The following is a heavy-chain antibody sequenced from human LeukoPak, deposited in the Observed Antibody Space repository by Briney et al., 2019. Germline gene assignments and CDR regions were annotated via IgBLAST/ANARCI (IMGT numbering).Heavy chain of an antibody. V-gene: IGHV3-23*01. CDR2: IIGSVPST. D-gene: IGHD5-12*01. Sequence: PGGSLRLSCAASGFTFGNYAMSWVRQTPGKGLEWVSQIIGSVPSTFYAESVKGRFTISRDNSKNTLYLQMNSLRADDTAVYYCAKGGYDYVEVGYFDYWGQGVLVTVSS. CDR3: AKGGYDYVEVGYFDY. J-gene: IGHJ4*02. CDR1: GFTFGNYA.